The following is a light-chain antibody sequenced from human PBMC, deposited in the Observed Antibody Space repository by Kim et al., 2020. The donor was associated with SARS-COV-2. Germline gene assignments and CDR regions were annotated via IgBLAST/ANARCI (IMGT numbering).Light chain of an antibody. CDR2: GAS. Sequence: SSPGRAALPCCSGRQGGGSNLAWYQQKPGQAPRLLIDGASARATGIPDRFSGSGSGTEFTLSISRLQSEDFAVYYCQQYCSCLCTFGQGTRLEI. J-gene: IGKJ2*02. CDR1: QGGGSN. V-gene: IGKV3D-15*01. CDR3: QQYCSCLCT.